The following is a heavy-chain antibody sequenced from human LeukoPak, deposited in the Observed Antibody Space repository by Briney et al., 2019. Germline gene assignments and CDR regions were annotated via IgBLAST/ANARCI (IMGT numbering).Heavy chain of an antibody. CDR3: ARLAYSTSSAGYMDV. CDR1: GYTFTDSN. CDR2: INPNTGGT. V-gene: IGHV1-2*02. Sequence: ASVKVSRKASGYTFTDSNIHWVRQAPGQGLEWMGWINPNTGGTNYEQKFQGRVTMTRDTSISTAYMELSRLKSDDMAVYYCARLAYSTSSAGYMDVWGKGTTVTVSS. J-gene: IGHJ6*03. D-gene: IGHD6-6*01.